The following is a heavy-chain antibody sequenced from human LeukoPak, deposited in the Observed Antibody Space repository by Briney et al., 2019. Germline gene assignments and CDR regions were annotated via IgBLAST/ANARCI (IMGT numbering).Heavy chain of an antibody. CDR2: MNPNSGNT. CDR1: GYTFTRYD. D-gene: IGHD6-13*01. V-gene: IGHV1-8*01. Sequence: GASVKVSCKVSGYTFTRYDINWVRQATGQGLGWMGWMNPNSGNTGYAQKFQGRVTMTRNTSISTAYMELSSLRSEDTAVYYCARGSGSSWYFYFDYWGQGTLVTVSS. J-gene: IGHJ4*02. CDR3: ARGSGSSWYFYFDY.